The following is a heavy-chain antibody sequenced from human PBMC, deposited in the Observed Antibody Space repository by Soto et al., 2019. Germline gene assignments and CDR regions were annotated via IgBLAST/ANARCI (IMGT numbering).Heavy chain of an antibody. CDR1: GYTVTGYY. D-gene: IGHD3-16*02. CDR2: MNPNTGYT. V-gene: IGHV1-8*01. J-gene: IGHJ4*02. Sequence: ASVKVSCKASGYTVTGYYIHWVRQATGQGLEWMGWMNPNTGYTANAQKFQGRLTITSDTSANTVYMELNSLTSEDTAMYYCTRSAISPYGGLIGPFDYWGQGNLVTVSS. CDR3: TRSAISPYGGLIGPFDY.